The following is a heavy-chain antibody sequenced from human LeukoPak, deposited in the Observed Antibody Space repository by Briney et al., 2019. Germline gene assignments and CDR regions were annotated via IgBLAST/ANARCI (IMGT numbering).Heavy chain of an antibody. J-gene: IGHJ4*02. CDR1: GFTFSSYA. Sequence: GGSLRLSCAASGFTFSSYAMTWVRQAPGKGLEWVSSIIGSGGSLYADSVKGQFTISRDNSENTLYLQMNSLRAEDTAVYYCAKEVLHRTFAFDYWGQGTLVTVSS. CDR2: IIGSGGS. D-gene: IGHD1-26*01. CDR3: AKEVLHRTFAFDY. V-gene: IGHV3-23*01.